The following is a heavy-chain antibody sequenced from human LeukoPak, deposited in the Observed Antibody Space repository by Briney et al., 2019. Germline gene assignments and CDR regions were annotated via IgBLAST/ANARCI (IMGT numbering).Heavy chain of an antibody. CDR3: ARYDSRGSASTRFDY. Sequence: SETLSLTSAVSGYSLWKNYYWGWIRQSPGKGLEWIGRIYGRASTSYNPSLMNRDTMSVDTSKNHFSLQLTSVTAADTAVYYCARYDSRGSASTRFDYWGPGILVTVSS. V-gene: IGHV4-38-2*01. D-gene: IGHD3-16*01. CDR2: IYGRAST. CDR1: GYSLWKNYY. J-gene: IGHJ4*02.